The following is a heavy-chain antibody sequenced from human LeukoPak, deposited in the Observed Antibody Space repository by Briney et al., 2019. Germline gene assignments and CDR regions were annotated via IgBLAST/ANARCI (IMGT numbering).Heavy chain of an antibody. J-gene: IGHJ5*02. CDR2: IYNHGTA. CDR1: GDSISSYY. CDR3: ARARWFDP. V-gene: IGHV4-59*01. Sequence: PSETLSLTCTVSGDSISSYYWSWIRQPPGKGLEYIGYIYNHGTANYNPSLKSRVTISIDTSKNQFSLKLNSVIAADTAVYYCARARWFDPWGQGILVTVSS.